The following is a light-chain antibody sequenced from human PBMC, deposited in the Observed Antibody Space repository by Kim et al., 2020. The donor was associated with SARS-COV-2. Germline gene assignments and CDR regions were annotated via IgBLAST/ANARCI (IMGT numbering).Light chain of an antibody. V-gene: IGKV3-20*01. Sequence: LSPGESATLSGRASQSVSSSYLAWYQQKPGQTPRLLIYGASSRATGIPDRFSGSGSGTDFTLTISRLVPEDFAVYYCQQYGSSPLTFGGRTKVEIK. CDR1: QSVSSSY. CDR2: GAS. CDR3: QQYGSSPLT. J-gene: IGKJ4*01.